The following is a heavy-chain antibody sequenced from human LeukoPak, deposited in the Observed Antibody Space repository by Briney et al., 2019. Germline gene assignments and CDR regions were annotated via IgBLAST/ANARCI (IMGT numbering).Heavy chain of an antibody. CDR2: INVDGTST. D-gene: IGHD4-11*01. Sequence: GGSLRLSCAASGFTFSLYWMHWVRQAPGKGLEWVSRINVDGTSTSHADSVKGRFTISRDNAKNTLYLQMSSLRTEDAAVFYCVQVGSNYYLNWGQGTLVIVSS. J-gene: IGHJ4*02. CDR1: GFTFSLYW. V-gene: IGHV3-74*01. CDR3: VQVGSNYYLN.